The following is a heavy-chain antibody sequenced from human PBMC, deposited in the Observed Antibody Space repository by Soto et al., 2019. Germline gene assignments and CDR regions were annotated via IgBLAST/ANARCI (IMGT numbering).Heavy chain of an antibody. Sequence: QVQRQEAGPGLVKPSVNLSLTCTVSGESISSNYWWTWGRHHPGKWLDWIAEVYHSGSTNYNPSLKSRVTLAVDKSKNQSFLRLGSVTAAGTAFYYCAIVSYSIDYVSASTGFDPWGQGTLVNVFS. J-gene: IGHJ5*01. V-gene: IGHV4-4*02. D-gene: IGHD6-25*01. CDR3: AIVSYSIDYVSASTGFDP. CDR2: VYHSGST. CDR1: GESISSNYW.